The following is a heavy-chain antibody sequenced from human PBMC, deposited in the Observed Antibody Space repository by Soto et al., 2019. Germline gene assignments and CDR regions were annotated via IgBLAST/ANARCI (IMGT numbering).Heavy chain of an antibody. CDR3: ARADWNHLLDY. CDR1: GGSLSSDGYS. Sequence: QLQLQESGSRLVRPSQTLSLTCAVSGGSLSSDGYSWNWIRQPPGKGLEWIGYIYQSGSTSYNPSLKRRVSISIDMSKNQFSLRLTSVTAADAAVYYCARADWNHLLDYWGQGTLISVSS. J-gene: IGHJ4*02. CDR2: IYQSGST. D-gene: IGHD1-1*01. V-gene: IGHV4-30-2*01.